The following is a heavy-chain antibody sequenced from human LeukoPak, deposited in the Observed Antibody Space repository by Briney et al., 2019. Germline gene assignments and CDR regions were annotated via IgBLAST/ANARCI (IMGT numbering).Heavy chain of an antibody. Sequence: HTGGSLRLSCAASGFTFSSYGMHWVRQAPGKGLEWVAVISYDGSNKYYADSVKGRFTISRDNSKNTLYLQMNSLRAEDTALYHCARDLSYYYGMDVWGQGTTVTVSS. V-gene: IGHV3-30*03. CDR3: ARDLSYYYGMDV. CDR2: ISYDGSNK. J-gene: IGHJ6*02. CDR1: GFTFSSYG.